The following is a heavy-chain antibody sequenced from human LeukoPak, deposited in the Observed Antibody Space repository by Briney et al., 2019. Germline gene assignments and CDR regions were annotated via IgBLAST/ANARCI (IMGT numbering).Heavy chain of an antibody. CDR3: ARSSRELGGYVPWELMPPFDY. CDR1: GFTFSDSY. D-gene: IGHD1-7*01. Sequence: PGGSLRLSCAASGFTFSDSYMTCVRQAPGKGVEWVAYISRSGHDINYTESAKGRFTISRDNAKNSLYLQMNSLRAEDTAVYYCARSSRELGGYVPWELMPPFDYWGQGTLVTVSS. V-gene: IGHV3-11*04. J-gene: IGHJ4*02. CDR2: ISRSGHDI.